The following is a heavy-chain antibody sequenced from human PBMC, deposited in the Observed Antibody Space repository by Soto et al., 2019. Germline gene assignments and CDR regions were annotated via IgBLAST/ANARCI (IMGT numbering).Heavy chain of an antibody. V-gene: IGHV3-30*18. Sequence: QVQLVESGGGVIQPGRSLRLSCAASGFTFSTYGMRWVRQAPGKGLEWVGLISYDGRYKYYPDSVKGRFTISRDNSKNTLYLQMNSLRPEDTAVYYCAKDPTYDSSGYYFYYGPDVWGQGTTVTVSS. CDR2: ISYDGRYK. D-gene: IGHD3-22*01. J-gene: IGHJ6*02. CDR1: GFTFSTYG. CDR3: AKDPTYDSSGYYFYYGPDV.